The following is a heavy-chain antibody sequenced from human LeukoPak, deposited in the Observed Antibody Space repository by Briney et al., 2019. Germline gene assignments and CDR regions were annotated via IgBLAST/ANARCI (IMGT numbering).Heavy chain of an antibody. V-gene: IGHV4-39*01. J-gene: IGHJ4*02. Sequence: SETLSLTCTVSGGSISSSSYYWGWIRQPPGKGLEWIGSIYYSGSTYYNPSLKSRVTISVDTSKNQFSLKLSSVTAADTAVYYCARVAEGNCYDSSGYYYFDYWGQGTLVTVSS. CDR2: IYYSGST. CDR3: ARVAEGNCYDSSGYYYFDY. CDR1: GGSISSSSYY. D-gene: IGHD3-22*01.